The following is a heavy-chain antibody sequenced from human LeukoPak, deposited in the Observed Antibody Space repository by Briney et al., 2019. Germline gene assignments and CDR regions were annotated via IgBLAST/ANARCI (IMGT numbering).Heavy chain of an antibody. D-gene: IGHD2-2*01. J-gene: IGHJ6*02. V-gene: IGHV3-11*01. Sequence: GGSLRLSCTASGFTFGDYAMSWIRQAPGKGLEWVSYISSSGSTIYYADSVKGRFTISRDNAKNSLYLQMNSLRAEDTAVYYCARDRGYTDIVVVPAAKGYGMDVWGQGTTVTVSS. CDR1: GFTFGDYA. CDR2: ISSSGSTI. CDR3: ARDRGYTDIVVVPAAKGYGMDV.